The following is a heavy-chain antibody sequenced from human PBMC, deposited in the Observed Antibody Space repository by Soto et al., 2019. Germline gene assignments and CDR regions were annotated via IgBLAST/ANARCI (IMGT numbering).Heavy chain of an antibody. CDR1: GGTFSSYA. V-gene: IGHV1-8*02. Sequence: ASVKVSCKASGGTFSSYAISWVRQATGQGLEWMGWMNPGSGDTGYAQKFQGRVTMTRDISIAIAYMELSSLKSDDTAIYYCARMATFGSLNWFDPWGQGTLVTVSS. J-gene: IGHJ5*02. D-gene: IGHD3-16*01. CDR3: ARMATFGSLNWFDP. CDR2: MNPGSGDT.